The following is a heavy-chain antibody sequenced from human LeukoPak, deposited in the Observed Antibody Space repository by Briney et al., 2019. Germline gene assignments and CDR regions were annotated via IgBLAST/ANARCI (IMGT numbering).Heavy chain of an antibody. Sequence: PSETLSLTCAVYGGSFSGYYWTWIRQPPGKGLEWIGEIHYSGSATYNPSPKSRVTISVDTSKNQFSLKMNSVTAADTAVYYCARGRWFRAFWSRGTPVTVSS. D-gene: IGHD3-10*01. CDR1: GGSFSGYY. CDR2: IHYSGSA. V-gene: IGHV4-34*01. CDR3: ARGRWFRAF. J-gene: IGHJ4*02.